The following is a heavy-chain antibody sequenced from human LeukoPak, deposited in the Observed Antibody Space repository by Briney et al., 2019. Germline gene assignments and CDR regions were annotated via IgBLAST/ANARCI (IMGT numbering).Heavy chain of an antibody. Sequence: ASVKVSCKASGYTFSGYYMNWVRQAPGRGLEWMGWINSNSGGTNYAQKFQGRVTMTRDTSISTAYMELTGLRSDDTAVYYCARADIVGATPDFDYWGQGTLVTVSS. D-gene: IGHD1-26*01. J-gene: IGHJ4*02. V-gene: IGHV1-2*02. CDR3: ARADIVGATPDFDY. CDR1: GYTFSGYY. CDR2: INSNSGGT.